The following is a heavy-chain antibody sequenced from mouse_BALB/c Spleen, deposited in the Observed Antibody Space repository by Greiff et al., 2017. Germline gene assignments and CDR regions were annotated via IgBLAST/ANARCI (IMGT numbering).Heavy chain of an antibody. V-gene: IGHV14-3*02. J-gene: IGHJ2*01. Sequence: VQLQQSGAELVKPGASVKLSCTASGFNIKDTYMHWVKQRPEQGLEWIGRIDPANGNTKYDPKFQGKATITADTSSNTAYLQLSSLTSEDTAVYYCAKDANWDYFDYWGQGTTLTVSS. CDR1: GFNIKDTY. CDR3: AKDANWDYFDY. CDR2: IDPANGNT. D-gene: IGHD4-1*01.